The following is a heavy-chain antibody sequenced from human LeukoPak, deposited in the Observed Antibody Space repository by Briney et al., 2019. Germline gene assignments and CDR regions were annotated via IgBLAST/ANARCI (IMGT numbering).Heavy chain of an antibody. Sequence: GGSVRLFRAASGFTFSSYAMSWVRQAPGKGLECMSSISGSGDRTYFTDPVKGPFNYSKDNSKNTMYLQMNSLRAEDTAVYYCAKVEGGAAAGFFDYWGQGTLVTVSS. V-gene: IGHV3-23*01. D-gene: IGHD6-13*01. CDR3: AKVEGGAAAGFFDY. CDR1: GFTFSSYA. J-gene: IGHJ4*02. CDR2: ISGSGDRT.